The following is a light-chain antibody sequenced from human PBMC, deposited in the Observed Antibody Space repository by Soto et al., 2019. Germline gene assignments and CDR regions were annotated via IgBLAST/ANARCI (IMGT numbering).Light chain of an antibody. CDR3: QQYNNWPHT. CDR2: GAS. Sequence: EIVMTQSPDTLSVSPGERATRSCRASQSVSSYLAWYQQKPGQAPRLLIFGASTRATGIPARFSGSGSGTEFTLTISSLQSEDFAVYHCQQYNNWPHTFGQGTTLEIK. CDR1: QSVSSY. J-gene: IGKJ2*01. V-gene: IGKV3-15*01.